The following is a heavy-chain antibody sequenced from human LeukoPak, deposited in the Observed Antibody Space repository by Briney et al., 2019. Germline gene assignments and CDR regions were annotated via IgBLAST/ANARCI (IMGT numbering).Heavy chain of an antibody. Sequence: ASVKVSCKASGYTFTSYDINWVRQAPGQGLEWMGWINPNSGGTNYAQKFQGRVTMTRDTSTSTAYMELSRLRSDDTAVYYCARDYYSSSSVSALRYWGQGTLVTVSS. CDR1: GYTFTSYD. D-gene: IGHD6-6*01. J-gene: IGHJ4*02. V-gene: IGHV1-2*02. CDR3: ARDYYSSSSVSALRY. CDR2: INPNSGGT.